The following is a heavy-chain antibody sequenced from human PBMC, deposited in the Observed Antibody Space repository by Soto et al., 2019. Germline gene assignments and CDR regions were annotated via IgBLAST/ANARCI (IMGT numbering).Heavy chain of an antibody. CDR3: ARERFQLISDGRDV. Sequence: ASVNVSCKASGYTFTGYYVHWVREAPGEGLEWMGWINPETGGTSYAQKFQGRVTLSRDTSINTAYLELSSLRFDDAAVYFCARERFQLISDGRDVWGKENTVTASS. D-gene: IGHD2-2*01. CDR1: GYTFTGYY. J-gene: IGHJ6*04. V-gene: IGHV1-2*02. CDR2: INPETGGT.